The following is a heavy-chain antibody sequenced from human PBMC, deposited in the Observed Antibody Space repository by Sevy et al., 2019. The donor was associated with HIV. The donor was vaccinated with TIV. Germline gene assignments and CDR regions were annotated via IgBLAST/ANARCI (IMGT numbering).Heavy chain of an antibody. V-gene: IGHV3-30-3*01. Sequence: GGSLRLSCAASGFTFNDYALHWVRQAPGKGLEWVAIISSDGDNTYYADTVKGRFTISRDNSKYTVYLQMNRLRAEDTAFYYCVREGAPYRNIRYCSGNNCFYNWFDPWGQGTLVTVSS. CDR1: GFTFNDYA. CDR3: VREGAPYRNIRYCSGNNCFYNWFDP. D-gene: IGHD2-15*01. J-gene: IGHJ5*02. CDR2: ISSDGDNT.